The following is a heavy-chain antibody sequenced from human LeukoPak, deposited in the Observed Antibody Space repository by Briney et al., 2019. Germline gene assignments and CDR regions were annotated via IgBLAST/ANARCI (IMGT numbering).Heavy chain of an antibody. D-gene: IGHD4-17*01. V-gene: IGHV1-24*01. J-gene: IGHJ4*02. CDR1: GYTLTALA. CDR3: ATLEPEPGDFGGLAY. CDR2: FDSEEYDT. Sequence: ASVKVSCKVSGYTLTALALHWVRQAPGKGLEWIGGFDSEEYDTIYAQKFRGRVTMTEDTSTDTAYMELSSLSFEDTAVYYCATLEPEPGDFGGLAYWGQGTLVTVSS.